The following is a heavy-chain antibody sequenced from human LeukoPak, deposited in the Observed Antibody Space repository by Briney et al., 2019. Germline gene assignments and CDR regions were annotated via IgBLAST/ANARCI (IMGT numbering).Heavy chain of an antibody. V-gene: IGHV3-33*01. J-gene: IGHJ4*02. CDR2: IWYDGSNK. D-gene: IGHD6-19*01. Sequence: PGGSLRLSCAASGFTFSSYVMHWVRQAPGKGLEWVAVIWYDGSNKCYADSVKGRFTISRDNSKNTLYLQMNSLRAEDTAVYSCARDGVARGWAYYLDYWGQGTLVTVSS. CDR1: GFTFSSYV. CDR3: ARDGVARGWAYYLDY.